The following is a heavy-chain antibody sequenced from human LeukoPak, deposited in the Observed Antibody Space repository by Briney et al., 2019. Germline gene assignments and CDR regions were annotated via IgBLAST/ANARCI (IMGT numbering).Heavy chain of an antibody. J-gene: IGHJ5*02. CDR1: GYTFTGYY. CDR2: INPNSGGT. V-gene: IGHV1-2*02. D-gene: IGHD5-12*01. Sequence: ASVKVSCKASGYTFTGYYMHWVRQAPGQGLEWMGWINPNSGGTNYAQKFQGRVTMTRDTSINTAYMELLRLTSDDTAVYYCARGGYSRQGWFDTWGQGTLVTVSS. CDR3: ARGGYSRQGWFDT.